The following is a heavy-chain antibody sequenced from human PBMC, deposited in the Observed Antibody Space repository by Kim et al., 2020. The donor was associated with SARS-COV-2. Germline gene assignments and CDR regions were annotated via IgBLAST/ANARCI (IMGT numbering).Heavy chain of an antibody. CDR3: ASRYCGGGSCYQSYFDL. V-gene: IGHV4-39*01. J-gene: IGHJ4*02. CDR2: INYSGRS. D-gene: IGHD2-15*01. Sequence: SETLSLTCSFTGGSIISDNHFWGWIRQPPGKGLEWIGGINYSGRSYYNASLRSRVTIYGDSSRRQISLKLSSVTATDTAIYYCASRYCGGGSCYQSYFDLWGQGSLVTVSS. CDR1: GGSIISDNHF.